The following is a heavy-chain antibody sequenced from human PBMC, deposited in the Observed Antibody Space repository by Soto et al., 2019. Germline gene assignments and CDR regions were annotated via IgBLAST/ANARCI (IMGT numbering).Heavy chain of an antibody. J-gene: IGHJ6*02. CDR1: GGSISSSNW. CDR2: IYHSGST. CDR3: ARASSVLRFLEWSPLYGMDV. Sequence: SETLSLTCAVSGGSISSSNWCSWVRQPPGKGLEWIGEIYHSGSTNYNPSLKSRVTISVDKSKNQFSLKLSSVTAADTAVYYCARASSVLRFLEWSPLYGMDVWGQGTTVTVSS. D-gene: IGHD3-3*01. V-gene: IGHV4-4*02.